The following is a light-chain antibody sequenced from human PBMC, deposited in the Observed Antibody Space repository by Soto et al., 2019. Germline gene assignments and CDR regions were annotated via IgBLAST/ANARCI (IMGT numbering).Light chain of an antibody. CDR1: QTISNY. V-gene: IGKV1-39*01. Sequence: DIQMTQSPSSLSLSVGDGVTITCQASQTISNYLNWYQQKPGRAPRLLIHAASTLQSGVPSRFSGSGSGTDFTLTISSLEPEDFATYFCQQSYTTPWTFGLGTKVE. J-gene: IGKJ1*01. CDR2: AAS. CDR3: QQSYTTPWT.